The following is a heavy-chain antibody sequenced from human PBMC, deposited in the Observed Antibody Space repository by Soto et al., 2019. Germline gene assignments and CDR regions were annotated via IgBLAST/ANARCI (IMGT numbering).Heavy chain of an antibody. CDR3: ARVVPGAEAWFDP. D-gene: IGHD2-2*01. CDR2: ISLYSDGT. CDR1: GYTFSDYG. V-gene: IGHV1-18*01. J-gene: IGHJ5*02. Sequence: ASVKVSCKTSGYTFSDYGITWVRQAPGQPLEWLGWISLYSDGTNYAQKFQGRVSMTTDTSTTTAYMELRSLRSDDTAVYCCARVVPGAEAWFDPWGQGILVTVSS.